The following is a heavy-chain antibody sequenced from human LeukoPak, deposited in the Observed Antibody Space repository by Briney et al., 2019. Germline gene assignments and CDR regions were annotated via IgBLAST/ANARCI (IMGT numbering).Heavy chain of an antibody. CDR3: AKQPSSWRNWFDP. V-gene: IGHV3-9*01. CDR1: GFTFDDYA. J-gene: IGHJ5*02. CDR2: ISWNSGSI. Sequence: GRSLRLSCAASGFTFDDYAMHWVRQAPGKGLEWASGISWNSGSIGYADSVKGRFTISRDNAKNSLYLQMNSLRAEDTALYYCAKQPSSWRNWFDPWGQGTLVTVSS. D-gene: IGHD6-13*01.